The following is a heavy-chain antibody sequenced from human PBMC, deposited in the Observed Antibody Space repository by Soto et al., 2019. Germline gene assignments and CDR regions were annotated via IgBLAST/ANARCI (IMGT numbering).Heavy chain of an antibody. CDR2: IYPGDSDT. CDR3: ARLRYCSGGSCYSYGMDV. CDR1: GYSFTSYW. V-gene: IGHV5-51*01. J-gene: IGHJ6*02. D-gene: IGHD2-15*01. Sequence: GESLKISCKGSGYSFTSYWIGWVRQMPGKGLEWMGIIYPGDSDTRYSPSFQGQVTISADKSISTAYLQWSSLKASDTAMYYCARLRYCSGGSCYSYGMDVWGQGTTVTVSS.